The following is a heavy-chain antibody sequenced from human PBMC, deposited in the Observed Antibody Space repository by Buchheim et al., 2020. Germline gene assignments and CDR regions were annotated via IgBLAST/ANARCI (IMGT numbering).Heavy chain of an antibody. CDR1: GFTFSSYS. Sequence: EVQLVESGGGLVKPGGSLRLSCAASGFTFSSYSMNWVRQAPGKGLEWVSSISSNSSYIYYADSVKGRFTISRDNAKNSLYLQMNSLRAEDTAVYYCASSDSEYSSSSPQENWGQGTL. CDR3: ASSDSEYSSSSPQEN. V-gene: IGHV3-21*01. D-gene: IGHD6-6*01. CDR2: ISSNSSYI. J-gene: IGHJ4*02.